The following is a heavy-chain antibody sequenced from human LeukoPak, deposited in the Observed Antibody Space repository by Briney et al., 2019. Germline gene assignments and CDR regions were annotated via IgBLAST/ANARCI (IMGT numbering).Heavy chain of an antibody. D-gene: IGHD1-1*01. J-gene: IGHJ4*02. Sequence: PGRSLTLSCAASGFTFSNYARHRARQAPGKGLEWVAVISSDGSNKYYADSVKGRFTISRDNSKNTLYLQMNSLRAEDTAVYYCFFPGVTGKVYWGQGTLVTVSS. V-gene: IGHV3-30-3*01. CDR3: FFPGVTGKVY. CDR2: ISSDGSNK. CDR1: GFTFSNYA.